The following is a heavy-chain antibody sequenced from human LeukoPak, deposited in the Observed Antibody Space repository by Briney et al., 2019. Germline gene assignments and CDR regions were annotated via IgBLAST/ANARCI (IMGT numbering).Heavy chain of an antibody. V-gene: IGHV4-34*01. CDR1: GGSFSGYY. CDR2: INHSGST. CDR3: ARGRSVFVVVIAILGGPIPFDI. Sequence: PSETLSLTCAVYGGSFSGYYWSWIRQPPGKGLEWIGGINHSGSTNYNPSLKSRVTISVDTSKNQFSLKLSSVTAADTAVYYCARGRSVFVVVIAILGGPIPFDIRGQGTMVTVSS. D-gene: IGHD2-21*01. J-gene: IGHJ3*02.